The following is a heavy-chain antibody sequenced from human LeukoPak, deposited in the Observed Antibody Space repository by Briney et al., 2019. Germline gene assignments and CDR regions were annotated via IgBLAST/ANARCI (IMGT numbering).Heavy chain of an antibody. V-gene: IGHV3-7*03. J-gene: IGHJ6*02. Sequence: GGSLRLSCSASGFTFSTYWMSWVRQAPGKGLEWVANMKRDGSEIYYVDSVKGRFTISRDNAKNSLFLQMNSLRAEDTAVYYCAKGFVVVTAMDGMDVWGQGTTVTVSS. CDR2: MKRDGSEI. D-gene: IGHD2-21*02. CDR1: GFTFSTYW. CDR3: AKGFVVVTAMDGMDV.